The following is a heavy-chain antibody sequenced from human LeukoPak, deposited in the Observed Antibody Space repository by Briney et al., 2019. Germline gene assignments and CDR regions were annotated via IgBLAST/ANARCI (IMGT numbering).Heavy chain of an antibody. D-gene: IGHD1-26*01. Sequence: PETLSLTCTVSGGSISSYYWSWIRQPPGKGLEWIGYIYYSGSTNYNPSLKSRVTISVDTSKNQFSLKLSSVTAADTAVYYCARVSSGSYYDYYFDYWGQGTLVTVSS. CDR1: GGSISSYY. CDR3: ARVSSGSYYDYYFDY. CDR2: IYYSGST. V-gene: IGHV4-59*01. J-gene: IGHJ4*02.